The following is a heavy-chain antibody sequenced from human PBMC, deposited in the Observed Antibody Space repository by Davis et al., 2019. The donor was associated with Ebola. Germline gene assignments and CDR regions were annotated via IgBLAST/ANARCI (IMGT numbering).Heavy chain of an antibody. Sequence: PWGSLRLSCAASGFVLGEYRMNWVRQAPGKGLEWVANIKQDGSEKYYVDSVKGRFTISRDNAKNALYLQMNSLRAEDTAVYYCARDPRGDSRYSWFDSWGQGTLVIVSS. J-gene: IGHJ5*01. D-gene: IGHD1-26*01. V-gene: IGHV3-7*01. CDR1: GFVLGEYR. CDR3: ARDPRGDSRYSWFDS. CDR2: IKQDGSEK.